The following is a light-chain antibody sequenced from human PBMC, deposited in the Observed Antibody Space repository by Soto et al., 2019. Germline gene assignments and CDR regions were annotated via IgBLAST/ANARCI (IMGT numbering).Light chain of an antibody. CDR3: QQYNTRPPLT. Sequence: EIVMTQSPATLSVSPGERATLSCRASQSVSSNLAWYQQKPGQAPRLLIYGASTRATGIPARFSGSGSGTEFTLTISSLQSEDFAVYYCQQYNTRPPLTFGGGTQVDLK. CDR1: QSVSSN. J-gene: IGKJ4*01. V-gene: IGKV3-15*01. CDR2: GAS.